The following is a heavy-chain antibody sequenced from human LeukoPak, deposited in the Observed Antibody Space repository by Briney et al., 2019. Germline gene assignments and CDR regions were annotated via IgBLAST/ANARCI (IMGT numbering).Heavy chain of an antibody. CDR2: TSSDLNVK. V-gene: IGHV3-30-3*01. J-gene: IGHJ4*02. Sequence: SGGSLRLSCVASGFTFRNYVIHWVRQAPGKGLEWVAVTSSDLNVKLYADSVKGRFTISRDNSRSTLYLQMNGLRPEDTAIYYCAREGYYGSGSPPSLYFDYWGQGTLVTVSS. CDR3: AREGYYGSGSPPSLYFDY. CDR1: GFTFRNYV. D-gene: IGHD3-10*01.